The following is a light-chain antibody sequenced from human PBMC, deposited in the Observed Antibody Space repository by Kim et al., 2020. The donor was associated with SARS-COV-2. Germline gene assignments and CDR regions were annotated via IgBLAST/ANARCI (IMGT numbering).Light chain of an antibody. CDR1: QSVSTY. J-gene: IGKJ4*01. CDR2: DAS. Sequence: SLSPGERATLSCRAGQSVSTYLAWYQHKPGQAPRLLIHDASNRATGVPPRFSGGGSGTDFTLTISSLEPEDFAIYYCQQRSNWPPTFGGGTKLEI. V-gene: IGKV3-11*01. CDR3: QQRSNWPPT.